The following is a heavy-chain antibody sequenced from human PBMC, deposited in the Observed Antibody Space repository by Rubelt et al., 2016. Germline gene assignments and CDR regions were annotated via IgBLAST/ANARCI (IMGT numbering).Heavy chain of an antibody. D-gene: IGHD4-17*01. CDR2: IKEDGTST. CDR3: ARDYGE. V-gene: IGHV3-7*03. Sequence: EVQLVESGGGLVQPGGSLRLSCVASGFSFSTSWMSWVRRAPGRGLEWVANIKEDGTSTYYLDSVKGRFTVSSDNAKNSMYLQMGNLRVEDTAAYYCARDYGEWGQGILVTVSS. CDR1: GFSFSTSW. J-gene: IGHJ4*02.